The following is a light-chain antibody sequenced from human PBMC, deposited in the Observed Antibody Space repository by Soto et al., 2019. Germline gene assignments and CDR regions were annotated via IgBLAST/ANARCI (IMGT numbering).Light chain of an antibody. J-gene: IGLJ1*01. CDR3: VSSTSSTTYV. CDR2: DVA. CDR1: SSDVGGSNF. V-gene: IGLV2-14*03. Sequence: QSVLTQPACVSDSPGQSITISCTGTSSDVGGSNFVSWYQQHPGKPPQLILYDVANRPSGVSNRFSGSRSGSTASLILSRLQTEAEAEYYCVSSTSSTTYVFGTGTKVTVL.